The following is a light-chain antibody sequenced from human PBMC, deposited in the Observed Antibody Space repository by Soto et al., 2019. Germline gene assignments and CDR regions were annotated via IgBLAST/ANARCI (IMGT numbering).Light chain of an antibody. CDR2: GNS. J-gene: IGLJ1*01. CDR3: QSYDSSLSGYV. CDR1: SSNIGAGFD. Sequence: QSVLTQPPSVSGAPGQRVTLSCTGTSSNIGAGFDVHWYQQLPGTAPKLLIYGNSNRPSGVPDRFSGSKSGTSDSLAITGLQAEDEADYYCQSYDSSLSGYVFGTGTKLTV. V-gene: IGLV1-40*01.